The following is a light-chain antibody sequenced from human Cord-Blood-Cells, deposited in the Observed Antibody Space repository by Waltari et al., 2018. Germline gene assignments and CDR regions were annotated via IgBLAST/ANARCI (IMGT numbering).Light chain of an antibody. CDR3: SAWDSSLSAWV. Sequence: QPGLPQPPSVPKGLRQTAPPTCTGNSNNVRNQGAPWLQQHQGHPPKLLSYRNNNRPSGISDRLSASRSGNTASLTITGLQPEDEADYYCSAWDSSLSAWVFGGGTKLTVL. CDR2: RNN. V-gene: IGLV10-54*01. J-gene: IGLJ3*02. CDR1: SNNVRNQG.